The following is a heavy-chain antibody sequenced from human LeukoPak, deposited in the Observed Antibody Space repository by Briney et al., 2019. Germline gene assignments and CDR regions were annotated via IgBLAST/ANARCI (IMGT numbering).Heavy chain of an antibody. Sequence: PSETLSLTCTVSGGSISSYYWSWIRQPPGKGLEWIGYIYYSGSTNYNPSLESRVTISVDTSKNQFSLKLSSVTAADTAVYYCARAGHSGYDPSWFDPWGQGTLVTVSS. CDR1: GGSISSYY. CDR2: IYYSGST. CDR3: ARAGHSGYDPSWFDP. D-gene: IGHD5-12*01. J-gene: IGHJ5*02. V-gene: IGHV4-59*08.